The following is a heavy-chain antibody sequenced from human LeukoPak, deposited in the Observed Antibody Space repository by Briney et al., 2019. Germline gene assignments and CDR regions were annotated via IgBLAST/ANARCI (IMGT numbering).Heavy chain of an antibody. Sequence: SVKVSCKASGGTFSSYAISWVRQAPGQGLEWMGGIIPIFGTANYAQKFQGRVTITTDESTSTAYMELSSLRPEDTAVYYCARWDWNDAGAFDIWGQGTMVTVSS. CDR1: GGTFSSYA. CDR2: IIPIFGTA. J-gene: IGHJ3*02. V-gene: IGHV1-69*05. CDR3: ARWDWNDAGAFDI. D-gene: IGHD1-1*01.